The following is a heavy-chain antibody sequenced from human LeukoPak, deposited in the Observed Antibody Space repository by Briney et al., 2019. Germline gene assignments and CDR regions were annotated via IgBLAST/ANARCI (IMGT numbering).Heavy chain of an antibody. J-gene: IGHJ4*02. CDR2: IIGGSGSS. CDR1: GFSFSSYA. Sequence: PGRCLRPSRAASGFSFSSYAMSSVRQPPRGGLGWGSSIIGGSGSSYYSDSVQGRFTISRDNYKNTLYLQMHSLRAEDTAVYYCEKGGCSGYDWGHFDYWGQGTLVTVSS. D-gene: IGHD5-12*01. CDR3: EKGGCSGYDWGHFDY. V-gene: IGHV3-23*01.